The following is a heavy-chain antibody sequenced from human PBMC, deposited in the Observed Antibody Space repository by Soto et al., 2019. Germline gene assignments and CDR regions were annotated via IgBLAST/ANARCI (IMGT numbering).Heavy chain of an antibody. CDR3: ARHYYGSGSYYKDYYYGMDV. Sequence: SETLSLTCTVSGGSISSSSYYWGWIRQPPGKGLEWIGSIYYSGSTYYNPSLKSRVTISVDTSKNQFSLKLSSVTAADTAVYYCARHYYGSGSYYKDYYYGMDVWGQGTTVT. D-gene: IGHD3-10*01. J-gene: IGHJ6*02. CDR1: GGSISSSSYY. CDR2: IYYSGST. V-gene: IGHV4-39*01.